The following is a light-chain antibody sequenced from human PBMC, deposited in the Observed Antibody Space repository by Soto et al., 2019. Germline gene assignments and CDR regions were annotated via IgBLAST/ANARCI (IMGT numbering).Light chain of an antibody. Sequence: EIVMTQSPATLSVSPGEGATLSCRASQSVNTNLAWYQQKPGQAPRLLIYGASTRATGIPARFSGSGSGTEFTPTISSLQSEVFAVYYCQQYNNCWAFGQGTKVEIK. CDR3: QQYNNCWA. CDR2: GAS. V-gene: IGKV3-15*01. CDR1: QSVNTN. J-gene: IGKJ1*01.